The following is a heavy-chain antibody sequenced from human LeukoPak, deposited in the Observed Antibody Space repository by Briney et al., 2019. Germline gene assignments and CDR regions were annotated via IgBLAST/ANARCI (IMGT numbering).Heavy chain of an antibody. D-gene: IGHD3-3*01. CDR3: ARDYDFWSGFFDN. CDR2: ISYHGSNK. Sequence: GRSLRLSCAASGITISTYAIHWVRQAPGKGLEWVAVISYHGSNKYYADSVKGRFTISRDNSKNTLYLQMNSLRAEDTAVYYCARDYDFWSGFFDNWGQGILVTVSS. V-gene: IGHV3-30-3*01. J-gene: IGHJ4*02. CDR1: GITISTYA.